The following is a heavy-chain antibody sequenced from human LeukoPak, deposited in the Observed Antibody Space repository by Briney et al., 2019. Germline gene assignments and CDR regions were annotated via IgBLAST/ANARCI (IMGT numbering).Heavy chain of an antibody. CDR1: GFTFSSYT. V-gene: IGHV3-21*01. D-gene: IGHD3-10*01. CDR2: ITTSSTYI. J-gene: IGHJ4*02. Sequence: GGSLRLSCAASGFTFSSYTMNWVRQAPGKGLEWVSSITTSSTYIHYADSVRGRFTISRDNAKNSLYLRMSSLRVEDTAVYYCARGEGYYASGSYYIDYWGQGTLVTVSS. CDR3: ARGEGYYASGSYYIDY.